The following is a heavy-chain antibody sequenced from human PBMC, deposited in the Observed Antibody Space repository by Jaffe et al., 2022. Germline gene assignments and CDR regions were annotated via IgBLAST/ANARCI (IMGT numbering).Heavy chain of an antibody. Sequence: QVQLQESGPGLVKPSETLSLTCAVSGYSISSGYYWGWIRQPPGKGLEWIGSIYHSGSTYYNPSLKSRVTISVDTSKNQFSLKLSSVTAADTAVYYCARTARRKLLWFGESHFDYWGQGTLVTVSS. CDR3: ARTARRKLLWFGESHFDY. CDR2: IYHSGST. CDR1: GYSISSGYY. V-gene: IGHV4-38-2*01. J-gene: IGHJ4*02. D-gene: IGHD3-10*01.